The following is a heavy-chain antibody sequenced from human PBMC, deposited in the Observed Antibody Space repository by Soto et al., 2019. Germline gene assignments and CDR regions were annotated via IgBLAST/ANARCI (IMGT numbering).Heavy chain of an antibody. J-gene: IGHJ5*02. Sequence: SVKVSCKASGGTFSSYAISWVRQAPGQGLEWMGGIIPIFGTANYAQKFQGRVTITADESTSTAYMELRSLRSDDTAVYYCARHNSQWPNWFDPWGQGTLVTVSS. CDR1: GGTFSSYA. D-gene: IGHD1-1*01. V-gene: IGHV1-69*13. CDR3: ARHNSQWPNWFDP. CDR2: IIPIFGTA.